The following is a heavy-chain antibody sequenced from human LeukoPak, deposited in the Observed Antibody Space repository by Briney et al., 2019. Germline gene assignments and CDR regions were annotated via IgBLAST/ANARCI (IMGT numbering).Heavy chain of an antibody. V-gene: IGHV3-23*01. CDR3: AKDLFPIVVVPAAFDAFDI. Sequence: GGSLRLSCAASGFTFSSYAMSWVRQAPGKGLEWVSAISGSGGSTYYADSVKGRFTISRDNSKNTLYLQMNSLRAEDTAVYYCAKDLFPIVVVPAAFDAFDIWGQGTMVTVSS. D-gene: IGHD2-2*01. CDR2: ISGSGGST. J-gene: IGHJ3*02. CDR1: GFTFSSYA.